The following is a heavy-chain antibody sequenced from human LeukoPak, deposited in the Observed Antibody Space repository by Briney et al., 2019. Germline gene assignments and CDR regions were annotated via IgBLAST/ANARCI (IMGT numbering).Heavy chain of an antibody. Sequence: GGSLRLFCAASGFTVSSYWMHWVRQAPGKGLMWVSRINSDGSRTTYADSVRGRFTISRDNAKSTLYLQMNSLRAEDTAVYYCARVRDDYTYFDCWGQGTLVTVSS. CDR3: ARVRDDYTYFDC. CDR1: GFTVSSYW. V-gene: IGHV3-74*01. J-gene: IGHJ4*02. CDR2: INSDGSRT. D-gene: IGHD4-11*01.